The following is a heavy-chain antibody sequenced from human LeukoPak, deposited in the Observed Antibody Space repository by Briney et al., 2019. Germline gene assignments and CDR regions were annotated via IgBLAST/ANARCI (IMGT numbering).Heavy chain of an antibody. CDR1: GFTFSMFG. J-gene: IGHJ4*02. D-gene: IGHD3-22*01. V-gene: IGHV3-33*01. CDR2: IWYDGGNK. Sequence: GGSLRLSCAASGFTFSMFGMHWVRQAPGKGLEWVALIWYDGGNKYYADSVKGRFTISRDNSRNTLYLQMNSLRAEDTAVYYCARNVGAYYYDSSGYYGCWGQGTLVTVSS. CDR3: ARNVGAYYYDSSGYYGC.